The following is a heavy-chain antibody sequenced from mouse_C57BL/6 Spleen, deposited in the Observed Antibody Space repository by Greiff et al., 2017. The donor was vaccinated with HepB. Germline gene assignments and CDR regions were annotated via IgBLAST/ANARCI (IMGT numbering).Heavy chain of an antibody. CDR2: IDPEDGET. CDR3: ASLYDDDGTAVWFAY. Sequence: VQLKQSGAELVKPGASVKLSCTASGFNIKDYYMHWVKQRTEQGLEWIGRIDPEDGETKYAPKFQGKATITADTSSNTAYLQLSSLTSEDTAVYYCASLYDDDGTAVWFAYWGQGTLVTVSA. D-gene: IGHD2-4*01. CDR1: GFNIKDYY. J-gene: IGHJ3*01. V-gene: IGHV14-2*01.